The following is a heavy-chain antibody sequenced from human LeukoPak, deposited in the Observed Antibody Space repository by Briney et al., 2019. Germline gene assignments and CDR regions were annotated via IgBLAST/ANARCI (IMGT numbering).Heavy chain of an antibody. D-gene: IGHD4-17*01. CDR1: GGSVSSGSYY. CDR2: IYYSGST. J-gene: IGHJ4*02. Sequence: SETLSLTCTVSGGSVSSGSYYGRCIRQPPGKGLEWIGYIYYSGSTNYNPSLKSRVTISVDTSKNQFSLKLSSVTAADTAVYYCARALKATVKTWGQGTLVTVSS. CDR3: ARALKATVKT. V-gene: IGHV4-61*01.